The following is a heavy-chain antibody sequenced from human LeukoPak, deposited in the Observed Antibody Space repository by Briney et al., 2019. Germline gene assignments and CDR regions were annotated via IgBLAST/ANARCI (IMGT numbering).Heavy chain of an antibody. CDR3: ARGPNSNWSGLDF. V-gene: IGHV3-74*01. D-gene: IGHD6-6*01. J-gene: IGHJ4*02. CDR1: GFSFSGHW. Sequence: GGSLRLSCTASGFSFSGHWMHWARQLPGKGLVWVSRISPTGSTTSYADSVKGRFTVSRDNVKNTLYLQVNSLRAEDTAVYYCARGPNSNWSGLDFWGQGTLLTVSS. CDR2: ISPTGSTT.